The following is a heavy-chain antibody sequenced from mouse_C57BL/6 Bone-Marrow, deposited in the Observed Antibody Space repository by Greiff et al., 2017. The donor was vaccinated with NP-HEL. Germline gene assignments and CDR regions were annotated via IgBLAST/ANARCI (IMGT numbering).Heavy chain of an antibody. CDR3: ARDYYGGRGWDYDV. CDR2: IDPNSGGT. CDR1: GYTFTSYW. D-gene: IGHD1-1*01. J-gene: IGHJ1*03. V-gene: IGHV1-72*01. Sequence: QVQLQQPGADLVKPGASVKLSCKASGYTFTSYWMHWVKQRPGRGLEWIGRIDPNSGGTKFNEQFKNKATLTVDKPSSTAYMQLSSLTSDDSPVYYCARDYYGGRGWDYDVWGTGTTVTVSS.